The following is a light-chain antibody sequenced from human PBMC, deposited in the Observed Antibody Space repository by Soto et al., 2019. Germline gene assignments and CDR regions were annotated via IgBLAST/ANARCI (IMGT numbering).Light chain of an antibody. CDR2: KAS. Sequence: DIQMHQSPSTLSASVGDRVTISCRASQSISSWLAWYQQKPGKAPKLLIYKASSLESGVPSRFSGSGSGTEFTLTISSLQPDDFATYYSQQYNSYSPGGTFGQGTKVEIK. CDR1: QSISSW. J-gene: IGKJ1*01. V-gene: IGKV1-5*03. CDR3: QQYNSYSPGGT.